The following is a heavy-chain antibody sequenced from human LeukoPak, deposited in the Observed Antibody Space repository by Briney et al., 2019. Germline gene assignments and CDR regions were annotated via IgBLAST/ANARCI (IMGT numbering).Heavy chain of an antibody. CDR1: GYTFTTYW. D-gene: IGHD6-6*01. V-gene: IGHV5-51*01. CDR3: ARHYSSSSGDAFDI. Sequence: GESLKISCKGSGYTFTTYWIAWVRQMPGKGLEWMGIIYPGDSDTRYSPPFQGQVTISADKSISTAYLQWSSLKASDTAMYFCARHYSSSSGDAFDIWGQGTMVTVSS. J-gene: IGHJ3*02. CDR2: IYPGDSDT.